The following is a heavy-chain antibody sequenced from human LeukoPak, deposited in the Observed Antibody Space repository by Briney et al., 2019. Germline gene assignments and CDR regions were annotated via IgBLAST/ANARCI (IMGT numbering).Heavy chain of an antibody. CDR3: ARAGYSGYDAYYFDY. Sequence: GASVKVSCKASGYTLTGYYMHWVRQAPGQGLEWMGWINPNSGGTNYAQKFQGRVTMTRDTSISTAYMELSRLRSDDTAVYYCARAGYSGYDAYYFDYWGQGTLVTVSS. V-gene: IGHV1-2*02. D-gene: IGHD5-12*01. J-gene: IGHJ4*02. CDR1: GYTLTGYY. CDR2: INPNSGGT.